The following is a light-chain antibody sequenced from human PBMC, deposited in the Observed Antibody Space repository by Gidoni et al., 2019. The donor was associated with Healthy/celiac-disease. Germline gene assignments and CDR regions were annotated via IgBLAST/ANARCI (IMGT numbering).Light chain of an antibody. CDR2: DAS. Sequence: EIVFTQSPATLSLSPGERATLSCRASKSVSSYLAWYQQKPGQAPRLLIYDASNRATGIPARFSGSGSGTDFTLTISSLEPEDFAVYYWQQRSNWTITFGQGTRLEIK. CDR1: KSVSSY. J-gene: IGKJ5*01. CDR3: QQRSNWTIT. V-gene: IGKV3-11*01.